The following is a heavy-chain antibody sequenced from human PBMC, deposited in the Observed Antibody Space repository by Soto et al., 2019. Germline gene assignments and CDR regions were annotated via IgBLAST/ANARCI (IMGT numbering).Heavy chain of an antibody. CDR2: IVSISSGGTI. J-gene: IGHJ4*02. D-gene: IGHD3-16*02. V-gene: IGHV3-15*04. CDR1: GFTFRNAW. CDR3: TWEGYPLYF. Sequence: EVQLVESGGGLVKPGGSLRLSCAASGFTFRNAWMSWVRQAPGMGLEWVGRIVSISSGGTIHYAAPVQGRFTISRDDSKDTLYLQMNSLKTEDIAVYYCTWEGYPLYFWGQGTLVTVSS.